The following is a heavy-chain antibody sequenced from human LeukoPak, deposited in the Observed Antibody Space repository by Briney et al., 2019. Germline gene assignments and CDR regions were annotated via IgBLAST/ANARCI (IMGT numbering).Heavy chain of an antibody. D-gene: IGHD3-22*01. V-gene: IGHV3-7*01. Sequence: GGSLRLSCAASGFTLSIHWMTWIRQAPGKGLEWVANIKQDGSETYYVDSVKGRFTISRDNAQNSLYLQMNSLRPDDTALYFCARALADSRGYYLGFDYWGQGTLVTVSS. J-gene: IGHJ4*02. CDR2: IKQDGSET. CDR3: ARALADSRGYYLGFDY. CDR1: GFTLSIHW.